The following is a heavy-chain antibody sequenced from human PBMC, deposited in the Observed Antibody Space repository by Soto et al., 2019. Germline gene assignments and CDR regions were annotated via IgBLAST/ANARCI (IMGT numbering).Heavy chain of an antibody. CDR1: GGTFSSYA. J-gene: IGHJ6*02. CDR3: AGRRAVGTSYYYYGMDV. D-gene: IGHD1-26*01. V-gene: IGHV1-69*13. Sequence: SVKVSCKPSGGTFSSYAISWVRQAPGQGLEWMGGIIPIFVTTDYAQKFQGRVTITADESTSTAYMELSSLKSEDTAVYFCAGRRAVGTSYYYYGMDVWGQGTTVTVSS. CDR2: IIPIFVTT.